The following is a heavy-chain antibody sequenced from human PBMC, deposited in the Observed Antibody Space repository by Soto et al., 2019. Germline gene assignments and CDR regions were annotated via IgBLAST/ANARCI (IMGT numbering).Heavy chain of an antibody. J-gene: IGHJ4*02. D-gene: IGHD1-26*01. CDR3: ARDAKVHYRSLTGY. V-gene: IGHV3-9*01. CDR2: VTWNSGSI. Sequence: EVQLVESGGGLVQPGRSLRLSCAASGFSFDDYAMHWVRQAPGKGLEWVSGVTWNSGSIDYADSVKGRFTISRDNAKNTLYLQMNSLRAEDTAVYYCARDAKVHYRSLTGYWGQGTLVTVSS. CDR1: GFSFDDYA.